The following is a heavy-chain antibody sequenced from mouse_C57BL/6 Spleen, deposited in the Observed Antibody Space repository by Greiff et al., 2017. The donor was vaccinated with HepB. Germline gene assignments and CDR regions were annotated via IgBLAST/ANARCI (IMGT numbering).Heavy chain of an antibody. Sequence: EVQLQQSGPELVKPGASVKISCKASGYTFTDYYMNWVKQSHGKSLEWIGDINPNNGGTSYNQKFKGKATLTVDKSSSTAYMELRSLTSEDSAVYYCARGENYYYGSSGDYWGQGTTLTVSS. V-gene: IGHV1-26*01. CDR2: INPNNGGT. CDR3: ARGENYYYGSSGDY. D-gene: IGHD1-1*01. CDR1: GYTFTDYY. J-gene: IGHJ2*01.